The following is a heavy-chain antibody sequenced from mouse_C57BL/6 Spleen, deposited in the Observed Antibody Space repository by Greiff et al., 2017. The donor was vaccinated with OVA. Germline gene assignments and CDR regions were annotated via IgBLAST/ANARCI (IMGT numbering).Heavy chain of an antibody. CDR2: INPYNGGT. CDR3: ERDVGDDFYY. CDR1: GYTFTDYY. J-gene: IGHJ2*01. D-gene: IGHD2-12*01. V-gene: IGHV1-19*01. Sequence: EVQLQESGPELVKPGASVKMSCTASGYTFTDYYMNWVKQRPGKRLEWIGVINPYNGGTNYNQKFKGKATLTVDKSSSTAYMEPNSLTSEDSAVCYCERDVGDDFYYGGQGTTRTVAA.